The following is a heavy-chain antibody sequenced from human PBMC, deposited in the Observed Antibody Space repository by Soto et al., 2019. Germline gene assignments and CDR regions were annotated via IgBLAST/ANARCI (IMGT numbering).Heavy chain of an antibody. J-gene: IGHJ6*02. Sequence: QVQLVQSGAEVKKPGASVKVSCKASGYTFTSYAMHWVRQAPGQRLEWMGWINAGNGNTKYSQKFQGRVTITRDTSASTAYMELSSLRSEATAVYYFVSSGGSYYYGMDVWGQGTTVTVSS. V-gene: IGHV1-3*01. CDR2: INAGNGNT. D-gene: IGHD2-15*01. CDR3: VSSGGSYYYGMDV. CDR1: GYTFTSYA.